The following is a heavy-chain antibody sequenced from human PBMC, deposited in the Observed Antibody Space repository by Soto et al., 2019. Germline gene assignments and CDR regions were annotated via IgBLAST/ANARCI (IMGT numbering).Heavy chain of an antibody. CDR2: ISGSGGST. D-gene: IGHD6-19*01. Sequence: EVQLLESGGGLVQPGGSLRLSCAASGFTFSSYAMSWVRQAPGKGLEWVSAISGSGGSTYYADSVKGRFTISRDNSKSTLFLQVNSLRAEDTALYYCAARSCWYTAPFDYWGQGTLVTVSS. CDR1: GFTFSSYA. J-gene: IGHJ4*02. CDR3: AARSCWYTAPFDY. V-gene: IGHV3-23*01.